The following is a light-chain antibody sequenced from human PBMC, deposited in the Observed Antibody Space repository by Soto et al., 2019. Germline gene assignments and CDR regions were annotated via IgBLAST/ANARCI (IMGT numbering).Light chain of an antibody. J-gene: IGLJ1*01. CDR3: SSYTRSSIAHV. V-gene: IGLV2-14*01. Sequence: QSALTQPASVSGSPGQSITISCTGTSIDVGGYNYVSWYQQHPGKAPKLMIDEVSNRTSGVPNRFSGSKPGNTAFRTISGLQDEDEADYYCSSYTRSSIAHVFATGTKLTVL. CDR1: SIDVGGYNY. CDR2: EVS.